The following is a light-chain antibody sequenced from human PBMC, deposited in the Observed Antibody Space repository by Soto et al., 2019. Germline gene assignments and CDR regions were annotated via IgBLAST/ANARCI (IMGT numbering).Light chain of an antibody. CDR2: WAC. CDR1: QSVLYSSNNNNY. Sequence: DIVMTQSPDSLAVSLGERATINCKSNQSVLYSSNNNNYLAWYQKKPGQPPKLLIYWACTREYGVPDRFSGSGSGTDFTLTISRLQAEDVAVYYCQQFYSNPLTFGGGPKVEMK. V-gene: IGKV4-1*01. CDR3: QQFYSNPLT. J-gene: IGKJ4*01.